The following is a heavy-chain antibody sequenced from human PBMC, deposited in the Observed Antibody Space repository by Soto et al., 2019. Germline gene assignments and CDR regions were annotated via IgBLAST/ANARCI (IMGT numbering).Heavy chain of an antibody. D-gene: IGHD5-12*01. V-gene: IGHV4-4*07. J-gene: IGHJ4*01. CDR1: GGSISNYY. CDR3: ARERREEIHDGYDIDY. CDR2: IYTSGST. Sequence: LSLTCTVSGGSISNYYWSWIRQPAGKGLEWIGRIYTSGSTDYNPSLKSRVTISIDTSKNQFSLTVTSMTAADTAAYYCARERREEIHDGYDIDYSCHGTLVSVSS.